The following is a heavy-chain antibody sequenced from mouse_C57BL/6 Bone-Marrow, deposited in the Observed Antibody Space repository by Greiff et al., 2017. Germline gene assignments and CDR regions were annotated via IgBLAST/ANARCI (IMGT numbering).Heavy chain of an antibody. CDR3: ARDPLYDYDEAY. J-gene: IGHJ3*01. V-gene: IGHV3-6*01. CDR2: ISYDGGN. Sequence: EVQVVESGPGLVKPSQSLSLTCSVTGYSITSGYYWNWIRQFPGNKLEWMGYISYDGGNNYNPSLKNRISITRDTSKNQFVLKLNSVTTEDTATYYCARDPLYDYDEAYWGQGTLVTVSA. D-gene: IGHD2-4*01. CDR1: GYSITSGYY.